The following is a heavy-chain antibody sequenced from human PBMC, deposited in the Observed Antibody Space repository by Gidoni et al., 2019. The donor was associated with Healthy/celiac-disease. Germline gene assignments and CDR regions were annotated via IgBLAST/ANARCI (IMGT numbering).Heavy chain of an antibody. Sequence: QVQLQESGPGLVKPSETLCLTGTVSGGSISSYYWSWIRQPAGKGLEWIGRIYTRGSTNYTPSLKSRVTMSVDTSKTQFSLKLSSVTAADTAVYYCARGKLGINAFDIWGPGTMVTVSS. V-gene: IGHV4-4*07. D-gene: IGHD7-27*01. CDR1: GGSISSYY. J-gene: IGHJ3*02. CDR3: ARGKLGINAFDI. CDR2: IYTRGST.